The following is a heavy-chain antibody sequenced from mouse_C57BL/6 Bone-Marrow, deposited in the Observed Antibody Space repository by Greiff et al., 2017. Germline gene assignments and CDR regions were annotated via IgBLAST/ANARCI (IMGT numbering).Heavy chain of an antibody. D-gene: IGHD2-5*01. CDR1: GYTFTSYW. J-gene: IGHJ4*01. CDR2: IYPSDSET. V-gene: IGHV1-61*01. CDR3: ARRVTIVTGYYAMDY. Sequence: QVQLQQPGAELVRPGSSVKLSCKASGYTFTSYWMDWVKQRPGQGLEWIGNIYPSDSETHYNQKFKDKATLTVDKSSSTAYMQLSSLTSEDSAVXYCARRVTIVTGYYAMDYWGQGTSVTVSS.